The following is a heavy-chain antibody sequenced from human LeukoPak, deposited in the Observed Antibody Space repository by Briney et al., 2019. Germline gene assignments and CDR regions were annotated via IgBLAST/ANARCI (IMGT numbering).Heavy chain of an antibody. CDR1: GGSISSGGYS. D-gene: IGHD3-9*01. V-gene: IGHV4-30-2*01. J-gene: IGHJ4*02. CDR2: IYHGGST. CDR3: ARIGGNYDILTGYNYYFDY. Sequence: SQTLSLTCAVSGGSISSGGYSWSWIRQPPGKGLEWIGYIYHGGSTYYNPSLKSRVTISVDRSKNQFSLKLSSVTAADTAVYYCARIGGNYDILTGYNYYFDYWGQGTLVTVSS.